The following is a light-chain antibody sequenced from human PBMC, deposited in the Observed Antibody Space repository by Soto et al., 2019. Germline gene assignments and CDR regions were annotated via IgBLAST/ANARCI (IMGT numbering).Light chain of an antibody. Sequence: EIVLTQAPTTLSLSPGHRATFCCRGIPSVTNFLAWYQQKPGQAPRLLIYGAFNRASSIPARFSGSGSGTDFTLTISSLEPEDSAIYYCQKRNIWPPVTFGKGTRLEIK. J-gene: IGKJ5*01. CDR3: QKRNIWPPVT. CDR1: PSVTNF. V-gene: IGKV3-11*01. CDR2: GAF.